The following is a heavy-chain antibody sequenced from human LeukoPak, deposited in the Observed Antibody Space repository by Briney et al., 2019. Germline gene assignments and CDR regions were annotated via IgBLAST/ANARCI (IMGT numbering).Heavy chain of an antibody. CDR3: ACYSGSYWAAFHF. CDR2: IYYSGST. J-gene: IGHJ4*02. Sequence: SETLSLTCAVYGGSFSGYYWSWVRQPPGKGLEWIGYIYYSGSTNYNPSLKSRVTISVDTSKNQFSLKLSSVTAADTAVYYCACYSGSYWAAFHFWGQGTLVTVSS. D-gene: IGHD1-26*01. V-gene: IGHV4-59*01. CDR1: GGSFSGYY.